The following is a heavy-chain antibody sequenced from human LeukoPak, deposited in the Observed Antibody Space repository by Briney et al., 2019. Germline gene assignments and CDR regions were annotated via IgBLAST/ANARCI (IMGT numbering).Heavy chain of an antibody. CDR2: IYPGGSET. D-gene: IGHD5-24*01. J-gene: IGHJ4*02. Sequence: GESLKISCKGSGYSSTTYWIGWVRQMPGKGLEWMGIIYPGGSETRYSPSFQGQVTISADKSISTAYLQWSSLKASDTAMYYCARRHVYNYFFDYWGQGTLVTVSS. CDR1: GYSSTTYW. V-gene: IGHV5-51*01. CDR3: ARRHVYNYFFDY.